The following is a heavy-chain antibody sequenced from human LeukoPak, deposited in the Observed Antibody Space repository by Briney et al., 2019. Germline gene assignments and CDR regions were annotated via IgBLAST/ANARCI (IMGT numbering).Heavy chain of an antibody. Sequence: PSETLSLTCTVSGGSISSGDYYWSWIRQPPGKGLEWIGYIYYSGSTYYNPSLKRRVTISVDTSKNQFSLKLSSVTAADTAVYYCARGRYCSGGSCYFFFDYWGQGTLVTVSS. CDR3: ARGRYCSGGSCYFFFDY. CDR2: IYYSGST. CDR1: GGSISSGDYY. D-gene: IGHD2-15*01. V-gene: IGHV4-30-4*01. J-gene: IGHJ4*02.